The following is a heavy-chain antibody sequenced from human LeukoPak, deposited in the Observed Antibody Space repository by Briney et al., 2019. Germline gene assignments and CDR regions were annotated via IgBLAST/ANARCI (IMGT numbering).Heavy chain of an antibody. J-gene: IGHJ3*02. Sequence: SETLSLTCTVSGASTYSYYWSWIRQPPGKGLEWIGYTHNNGDSNYNPSLKSRLTISVDTSKNEVSLVLTSVTAADTALYYCARQPGGTAAFDIWDQGTMVTVSA. D-gene: IGHD6-13*01. V-gene: IGHV4-59*08. CDR1: GASTYSYY. CDR3: ARQPGGTAAFDI. CDR2: THNNGDS.